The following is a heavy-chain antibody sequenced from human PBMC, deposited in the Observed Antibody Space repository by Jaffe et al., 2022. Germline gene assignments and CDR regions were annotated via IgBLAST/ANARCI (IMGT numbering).Heavy chain of an antibody. Sequence: QLQLQESGPGLVKPSETLSLTCTVSGGSISSSSYYWGWIRQPPGKGLEWIGSIYYSGSTYYNPSLKSRVTISVDTSKNQFSLKLSSVTAADTAVYYCARPLWHPGIAVAGHGYFDYWGQGTLVTVSS. CDR2: IYYSGST. J-gene: IGHJ4*02. D-gene: IGHD6-19*01. CDR1: GGSISSSSYY. V-gene: IGHV4-39*01. CDR3: ARPLWHPGIAVAGHGYFDY.